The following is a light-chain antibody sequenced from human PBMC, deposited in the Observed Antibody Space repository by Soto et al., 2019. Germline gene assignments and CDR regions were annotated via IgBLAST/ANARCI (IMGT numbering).Light chain of an antibody. V-gene: IGKV1-33*01. CDR1: QDSSNY. CDR3: QQYAHLFT. J-gene: IGKJ4*01. Sequence: DIQMTQSPSSLSASVGDRVTITCQASQDSSNYLNWYQQKAEQAPKLVIHDATNLEAGVPSRFSGSGSGADFTLTISSLQPDDVETYYGQQYAHLFTFGGGTKVEIE. CDR2: DAT.